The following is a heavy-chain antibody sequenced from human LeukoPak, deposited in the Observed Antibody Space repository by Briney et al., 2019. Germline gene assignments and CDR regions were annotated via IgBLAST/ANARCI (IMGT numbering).Heavy chain of an antibody. D-gene: IGHD4-17*01. J-gene: IGHJ3*02. CDR2: IYHSGST. CDR3: ARELYDYGDPERDSDASDI. Sequence: SETLSLTCTVSGYSISSGYYWGWIRQPPGKGLEWIGGIYHSGSTYYNPSLKSRVTISVDTSKNQFSLKLSSVTAADTAVYYCARELYDYGDPERDSDASDIWGQGTMVTVSS. CDR1: GYSISSGYY. V-gene: IGHV4-38-2*02.